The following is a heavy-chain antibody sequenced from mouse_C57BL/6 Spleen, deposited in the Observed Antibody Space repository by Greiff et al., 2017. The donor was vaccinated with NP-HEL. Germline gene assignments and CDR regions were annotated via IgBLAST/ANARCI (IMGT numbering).Heavy chain of an antibody. J-gene: IGHJ1*03. CDR1: GYTFTSYW. CDR3: APLYYGSSYPWYFDV. Sequence: QVQLQQPGAELVKPGASVKLSCKASGYTFTSYWMHWVKQRPGQGLEWIGMIHPNSGSTNYNEKFKSKATLTVDKSFSTAYMQLSSRTSEDSAVYYCAPLYYGSSYPWYFDVWGTGTTVTVSS. CDR2: IHPNSGST. D-gene: IGHD1-1*01. V-gene: IGHV1-64*01.